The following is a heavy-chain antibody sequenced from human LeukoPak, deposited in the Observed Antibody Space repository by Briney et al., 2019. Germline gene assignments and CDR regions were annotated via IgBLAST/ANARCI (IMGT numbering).Heavy chain of an antibody. CDR1: GFTFSSYA. V-gene: IGHV3-23*01. CDR2: ISGSGGST. CDR3: ARAPALRYFDWLLSNYYMDV. Sequence: GGSLRLSCAASGFTFSSYAMSWVRQAPGKGLEWVSAISGSGGSTYYADSVKGRFTISRDNSKNTLYLQMNSLRAEDTAVYYCARAPALRYFDWLLSNYYMDVWGKGTTVTISS. J-gene: IGHJ6*03. D-gene: IGHD3-9*01.